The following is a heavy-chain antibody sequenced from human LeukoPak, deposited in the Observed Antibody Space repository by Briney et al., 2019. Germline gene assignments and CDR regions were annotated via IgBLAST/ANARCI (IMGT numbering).Heavy chain of an antibody. CDR3: ARVTQDIVVVVAATAGKDAFDI. D-gene: IGHD2-15*01. Sequence: ASVKVSCKASGYTFTSYGISWVRQAPGQGLEWMGWISAYNGNTNYAQKLQGRVTMTRDTSISTAYMELSRLRSDDTAVYYCARVTQDIVVVVAATAGKDAFDIWGQGTMVTVSS. J-gene: IGHJ3*02. CDR2: ISAYNGNT. CDR1: GYTFTSYG. V-gene: IGHV1-18*01.